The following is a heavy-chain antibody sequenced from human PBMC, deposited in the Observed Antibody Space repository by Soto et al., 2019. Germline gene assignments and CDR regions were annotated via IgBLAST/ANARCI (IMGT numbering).Heavy chain of an antibody. J-gene: IGHJ4*02. CDR3: AKDGGAYCSGGSCYFDY. V-gene: IGHV3-74*01. D-gene: IGHD2-15*01. CDR2: ISVDGGDT. CDR1: GFTLSDYW. Sequence: GGSLRLSCAASGFTLSDYWMHWVRQVPGKGLLWVSRISVDGGDTTYADSVKGRFTISRDNSKNTLYLQMNRLRAEDTAVYYCAKDGGAYCSGGSCYFDYWGQGTLVTVSS.